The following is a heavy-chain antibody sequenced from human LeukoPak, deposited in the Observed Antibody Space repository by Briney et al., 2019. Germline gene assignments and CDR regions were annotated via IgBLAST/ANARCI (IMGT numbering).Heavy chain of an antibody. CDR3: AKSRYRVLSTDY. V-gene: IGHV3-30*02. J-gene: IGHJ4*02. CDR2: IRYDGSNK. D-gene: IGHD5-12*01. CDR1: GFTFSSYG. Sequence: GESLRLSCAASGFTFSSYGMHWVRQAPGKGLEWVAFIRYDGSNKYYADSVKGRFTISRDNSKNTLYLQMNSLRAEDTAVYYCAKSRYRVLSTDYWGQGTLVTVSS.